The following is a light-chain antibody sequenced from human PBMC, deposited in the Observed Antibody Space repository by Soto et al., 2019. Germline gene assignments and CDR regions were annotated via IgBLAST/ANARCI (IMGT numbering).Light chain of an antibody. CDR1: QSLLRS. V-gene: IGKV1-5*01. CDR2: DAS. CDR3: QQYIAYSYS. J-gene: IGKJ2*01. Sequence: DIQMTQSPSTLSASVGDRVTITCRASQSLLRSLAWYQQKAGKAPKLLIYDASNLQIGVPSRFSGSGSGTEFTLTISGLQPDDFATYYCQQYIAYSYSFGQGTKLEIK.